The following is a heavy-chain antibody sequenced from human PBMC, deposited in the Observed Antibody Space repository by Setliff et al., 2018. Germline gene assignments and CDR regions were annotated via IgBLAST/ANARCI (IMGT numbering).Heavy chain of an antibody. D-gene: IGHD3-10*01. Sequence: SETLSLTCTVSGGSISSSYRSWIRQPPGKGLEWIGYFYHSGSMNYNPSLKGRVTMSVDTSNNQLSLKLTSVSAADTAVYYCARAYYYGSGNSHKYYMDVWGKGTAVTVS. V-gene: IGHV4-4*09. CDR1: GGSISSSY. J-gene: IGHJ6*03. CDR2: FYHSGSM. CDR3: ARAYYYGSGNSHKYYMDV.